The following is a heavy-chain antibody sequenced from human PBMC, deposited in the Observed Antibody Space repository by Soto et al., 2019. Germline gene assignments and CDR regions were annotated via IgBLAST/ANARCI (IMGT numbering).Heavy chain of an antibody. J-gene: IGHJ4*02. CDR3: ARGVGGFGELLPPFDY. CDR1: GGTFSSYA. CDR2: IIPIFGTA. D-gene: IGHD3-10*01. V-gene: IGHV1-69*01. Sequence: QVQLVQSGAEVKKPGSSVKVSCKASGGTFSSYAISWVRQAPGQGLEWMGGIIPIFGTANYAQKFQGRVTITGDESTSTAYIERSSLRSEDTAVYYCARGVGGFGELLPPFDYWGQGTLVTVSS.